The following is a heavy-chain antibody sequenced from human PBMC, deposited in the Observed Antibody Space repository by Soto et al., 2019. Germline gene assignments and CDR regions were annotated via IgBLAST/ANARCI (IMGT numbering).Heavy chain of an antibody. V-gene: IGHV4-59*12. CDR1: GGSISSDY. CDR3: ARGRGGYSSSWYRSWYMDV. CDR2: INYSGTT. J-gene: IGHJ6*03. Sequence: SETLSLTCTVSGGSISSDYWSWLRQPPGKGLEWIGYINYSGTTNCIPSLKSRVTISIDTSKNQFSLKLSSVTAADTAVYYCARGRGGYSSSWYRSWYMDVWGKGTTVTVSS. D-gene: IGHD6-13*01.